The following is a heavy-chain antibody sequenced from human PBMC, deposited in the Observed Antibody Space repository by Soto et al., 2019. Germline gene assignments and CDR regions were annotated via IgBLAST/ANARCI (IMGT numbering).Heavy chain of an antibody. J-gene: IGHJ6*03. CDR2: IWYDGSNK. D-gene: IGHD6-19*01. Sequence: GGSLRLSCAASGFTFSSYGMHWVRQAPGKGLEWVAVIWYDGSNKYYADSVKGRFTISRDNSKNTLYLQMNNLRAEDTAVYYCARGDIAVADYYYYYMDVWGKGTTVTVSS. CDR1: GFTFSSYG. V-gene: IGHV3-33*01. CDR3: ARGDIAVADYYYYYMDV.